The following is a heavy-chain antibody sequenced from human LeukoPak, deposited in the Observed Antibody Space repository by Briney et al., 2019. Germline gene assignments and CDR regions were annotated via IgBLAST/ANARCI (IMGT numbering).Heavy chain of an antibody. CDR3: ARVSGYDWESFYDY. D-gene: IGHD5-12*01. V-gene: IGHV4-59*01. CDR2: IYCSGST. Sequence: SETLSLTCTVSGGSISSYYWSWIRQPPGKGLEWIGYIYCSGSTNYNPSLKSRVTISVDTSKNQFSLKLSSVTAADTAMYYCARVSGYDWESFYDYWGQGSLVTVSS. CDR1: GGSISSYY. J-gene: IGHJ4*02.